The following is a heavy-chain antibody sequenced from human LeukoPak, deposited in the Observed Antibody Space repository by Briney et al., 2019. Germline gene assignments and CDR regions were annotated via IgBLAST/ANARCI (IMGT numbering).Heavy chain of an antibody. Sequence: SVKVSCKASGGTFSSYAISWVRQAPGQGLEWMGRIIPIFGTANYAQKFQGRVTITTDESTSTAYMELSSLRSEDTAVYYCARGDYYDSSGYYHYYYYYMDVWGKGTTVTVSS. D-gene: IGHD3-22*01. CDR3: ARGDYYDSSGYYHYYYYYMDV. CDR1: GGTFSSYA. J-gene: IGHJ6*03. CDR2: IIPIFGTA. V-gene: IGHV1-69*05.